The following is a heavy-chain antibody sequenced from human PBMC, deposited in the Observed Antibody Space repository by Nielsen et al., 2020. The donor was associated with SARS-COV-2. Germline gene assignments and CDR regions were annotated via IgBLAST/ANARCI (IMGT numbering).Heavy chain of an antibody. CDR2: IDGTSSYI. CDR3: ARRWYGSGSDREAFDI. CDR1: GFTFSIYS. D-gene: IGHD3-10*01. J-gene: IGHJ3*02. Sequence: GGSLRLSCAASGFTFSIYSMTWVRQAPGKGLEWVAAIDGTSSYIYYADAVKGRLTTSRDNAKNSLFLQMDSLRAEDTAVYYCARRWYGSGSDREAFDIWGRGTMVTISS. V-gene: IGHV3-21*01.